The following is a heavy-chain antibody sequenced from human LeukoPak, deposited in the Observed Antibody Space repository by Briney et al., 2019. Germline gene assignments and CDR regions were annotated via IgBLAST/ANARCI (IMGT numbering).Heavy chain of an antibody. Sequence: PGRSLRLSCAASGFTFSSYGMHWVRQAPGKGLEWVAVIWYDGSNKYYADSVKGRFTISRDNSKNTLNLQMNSLRAEDTAVYYCARAMVRGVPGGGFDPWGQGTLVTVSS. CDR1: GFTFSSYG. J-gene: IGHJ5*02. V-gene: IGHV3-33*01. CDR2: IWYDGSNK. CDR3: ARAMVRGVPGGGFDP. D-gene: IGHD3-10*01.